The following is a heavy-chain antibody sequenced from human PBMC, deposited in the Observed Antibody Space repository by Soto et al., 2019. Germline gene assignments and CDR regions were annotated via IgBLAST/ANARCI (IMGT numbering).Heavy chain of an antibody. CDR3: ARDLGGPDY. Sequence: EVHLEESGGGLVQPGGSLRLSCAASGFSLSPYWMHWVRQVPGRGLEWVARLSSDGFGAAYADSVKGRFFISRDIARNTLAMQMNSLRADDTAVYYCARDLGGPDYWGRGTSVTVSS. D-gene: IGHD3-16*01. CDR1: GFSLSPYW. V-gene: IGHV3-74*03. CDR2: LSSDGFGA. J-gene: IGHJ4*02.